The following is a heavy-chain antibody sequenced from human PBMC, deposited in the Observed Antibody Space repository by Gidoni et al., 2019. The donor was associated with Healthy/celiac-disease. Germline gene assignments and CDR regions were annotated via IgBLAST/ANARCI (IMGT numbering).Heavy chain of an antibody. Sequence: QVQLQESGPGLVKPSQTLSLTRTVPGGSIRRGSYYWSWTRQPAGKGLEWIGRIYTSGSTNYNPSLKSRVTISVDTSKNQFSLKLSSVTAADTAVYYCARNGDYVLYFQHWGQGTLVTVSS. CDR3: ARNGDYVLYFQH. V-gene: IGHV4-61*02. J-gene: IGHJ1*01. D-gene: IGHD4-17*01. CDR2: IYTSGST. CDR1: GGSIRRGSYY.